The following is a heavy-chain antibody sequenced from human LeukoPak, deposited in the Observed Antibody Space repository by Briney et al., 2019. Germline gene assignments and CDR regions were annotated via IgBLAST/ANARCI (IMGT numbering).Heavy chain of an antibody. CDR1: GGSISSGGYS. CDR3: AGAARYRGYFDY. J-gene: IGHJ4*02. Sequence: SQTLSLTCAVSGGSISSGGYSWSWLRQPPGKGLEWIGYIYYSGSTNYNPSLKSRVTISVDTSKNQFSLKLSSVTAADTAVYYCAGAARYRGYFDYWGQGTLVTVSS. CDR2: IYYSGST. V-gene: IGHV4-61*08. D-gene: IGHD2-15*01.